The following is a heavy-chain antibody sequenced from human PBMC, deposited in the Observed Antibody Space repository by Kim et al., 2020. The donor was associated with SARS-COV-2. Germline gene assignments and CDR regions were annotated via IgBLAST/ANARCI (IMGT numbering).Heavy chain of an antibody. V-gene: IGHV3-7*01. J-gene: IGHJ4*02. CDR1: GFTFSGYW. D-gene: IGHD3-10*01. CDR3: ARTSASRAFDY. Sequence: GGSLRLSCAASGFTFSGYWMKWVRQAPGKGLEWVASIKQDGSEKTYVDSVKGRFTISRDNAKNSLYLQMNSLRAEDTAVYYCARTSASRAFDYWGQGTLVTVSS. CDR2: IKQDGSEK.